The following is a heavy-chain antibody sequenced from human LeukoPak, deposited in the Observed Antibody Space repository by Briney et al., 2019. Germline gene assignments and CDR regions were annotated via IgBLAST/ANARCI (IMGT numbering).Heavy chain of an antibody. Sequence: GGSLRLSCAASGFTVSSNYMSWVRQAPGKGLEWVSVIYSGGSTYYADSVKGRFTISRDNSKNTLYLQMNSLRAEDTAVCYCARDPEYCTNGVCFSGAFDIWGQGTMVTVSS. CDR1: GFTVSSNY. D-gene: IGHD2-8*01. V-gene: IGHV3-53*01. CDR3: ARDPEYCTNGVCFSGAFDI. J-gene: IGHJ3*02. CDR2: IYSGGST.